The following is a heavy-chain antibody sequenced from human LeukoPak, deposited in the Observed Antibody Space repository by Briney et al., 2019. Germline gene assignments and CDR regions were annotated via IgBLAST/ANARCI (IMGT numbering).Heavy chain of an antibody. V-gene: IGHV1-8*01. J-gene: IGHJ4*02. D-gene: IGHD2-21*02. CDR2: MNPISGNT. Sequence: ASVKVSCKASGCTFTSYDINWVRQATGQGLEWMGWMNPISGNTGHAQKFQGRVTMTRDTSISTAYMELSSLRIDDTAVYYCARSVITAFDYWGQGTLVTVSS. CDR1: GCTFTSYD. CDR3: ARSVITAFDY.